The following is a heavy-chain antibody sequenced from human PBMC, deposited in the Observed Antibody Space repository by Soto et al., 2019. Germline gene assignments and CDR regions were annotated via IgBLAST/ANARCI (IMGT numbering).Heavy chain of an antibody. CDR2: IIPIFGTA. V-gene: IGHV1-69*13. J-gene: IGHJ6*02. Sequence: SVKVSCKASGGTFSSYPISWVRQAPGQGLEWMGGIIPIFGTANYAQKFQGRVTITADESTSTAYMELSSLRSEDMAVYYCASTLLGAAYYYGMDVWGQGTTVTV. D-gene: IGHD3-16*01. CDR1: GGTFSSYP. CDR3: ASTLLGAAYYYGMDV.